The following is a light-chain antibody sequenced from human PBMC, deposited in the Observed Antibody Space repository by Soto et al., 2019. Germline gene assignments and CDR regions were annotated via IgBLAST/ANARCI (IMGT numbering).Light chain of an antibody. J-gene: IGLJ2*01. V-gene: IGLV2-11*01. CDR1: SSDVGTYNY. CDR2: DVS. Sequence: QSALTQPRSVSGSPGQSVTISCTGTSSDVGTYNYVSWFQQHPGKAPKLMISDVSKSPSGVPDRFSGSKSGNTASLTISGLQAEDEADYYCCSYAGSYTLLFGGGTKVTVL. CDR3: CSYAGSYTLL.